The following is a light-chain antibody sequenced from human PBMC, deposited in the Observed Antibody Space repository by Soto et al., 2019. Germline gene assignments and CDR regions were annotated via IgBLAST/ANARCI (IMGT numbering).Light chain of an antibody. CDR1: QSVSSY. J-gene: IGKJ5*01. V-gene: IGKV3-11*01. Sequence: EIVLTQPASTLSLSPGERATLSCRASQSVSSYLAWYQQKPGQAPRLLIYDASNRATGIPARFSGSGSGTDFTLTISSLEPEDFAVYYCQQRSNWPPITFGQRTRLEI. CDR3: QQRSNWPPIT. CDR2: DAS.